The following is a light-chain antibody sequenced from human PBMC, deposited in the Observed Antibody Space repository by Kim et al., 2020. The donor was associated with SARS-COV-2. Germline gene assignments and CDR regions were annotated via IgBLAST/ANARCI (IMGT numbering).Light chain of an antibody. Sequence: GKSVTISCAGTSSYVGGYDYVSWYQQHPGKVPKLLIFDVNRRASGIPDRFSGSKSGNTASLTISGLQAEDETDYYCCSYSGSYSWVFGGGTQLTVL. V-gene: IGLV2-11*01. CDR1: SSYVGGYDY. J-gene: IGLJ3*02. CDR3: CSYSGSYSWV. CDR2: DVN.